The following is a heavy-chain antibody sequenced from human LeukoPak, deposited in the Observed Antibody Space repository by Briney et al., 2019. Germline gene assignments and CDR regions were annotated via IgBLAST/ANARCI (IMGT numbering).Heavy chain of an antibody. CDR3: ARGASPKDAVFFDY. D-gene: IGHD3-16*01. V-gene: IGHV4-61*02. CDR1: GVSITSGSYY. J-gene: IGHJ4*02. Sequence: PSETLSLTCSVSGVSITSGSYYWGWIRQSAGKGLEWSGRVHSSGDIYHNAAFRSRAAVSGDASKNQFSLQLNSVTAADMAVYYCARGASPKDAVFFDYWGQGALITVSS. CDR2: VHSSGDI.